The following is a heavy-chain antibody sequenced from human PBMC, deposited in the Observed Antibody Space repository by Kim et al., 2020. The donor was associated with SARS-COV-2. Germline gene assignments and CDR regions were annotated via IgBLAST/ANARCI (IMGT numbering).Heavy chain of an antibody. D-gene: IGHD2-8*01. CDR3: TTDIMVNTLFDY. V-gene: IGHV3-15*01. CDR2: IKSNRDCGKT. Sequence: GGSLRLSCAASGFTFSHAWMSWVRQAPGKGLEWVGRIKSNRDCGKTDYAAPVKCRFTISRDYSKNTLYLQMNRLENEDTAVYYCTTDIMVNTLFDYWGQGTLVTVSS. J-gene: IGHJ4*02. CDR1: GFTFSHAW.